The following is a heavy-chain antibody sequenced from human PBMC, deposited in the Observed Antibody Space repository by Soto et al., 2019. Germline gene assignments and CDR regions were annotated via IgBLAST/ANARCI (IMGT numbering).Heavy chain of an antibody. CDR3: ARIQDYVWGSYPYDV. Sequence: SGPTLVNPTETLTLTCTVSGLSLNEARLGVSWIRQPPGRALEWLAHIFSNDEKSYSTSLYNRLTISKDTSKSQVVLTMTNMGPVDTATYFCARIQDYVWGSYPYDVWGQGSLVTVSS. J-gene: IGHJ4*02. CDR2: IFSNDEK. V-gene: IGHV2-26*01. CDR1: GLSLNEARLG. D-gene: IGHD3-16*02.